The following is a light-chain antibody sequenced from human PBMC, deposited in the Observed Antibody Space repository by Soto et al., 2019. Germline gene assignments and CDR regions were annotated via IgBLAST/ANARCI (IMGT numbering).Light chain of an antibody. V-gene: IGKV3-11*01. CDR1: QYVGTR. Sequence: KQSPANLCSCRGDTATFSCRASQYVGTRLAWYQHKPGQAPRLLIYYTSNRATGIPARFSGSGSGTDFTLAISSLQPEDSATYYCLQDINYPWTFGQGTKVDIK. CDR2: YTS. J-gene: IGKJ1*01. CDR3: LQDINYPWT.